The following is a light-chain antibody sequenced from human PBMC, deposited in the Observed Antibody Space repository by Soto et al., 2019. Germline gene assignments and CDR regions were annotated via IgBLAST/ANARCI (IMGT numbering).Light chain of an antibody. Sequence: DLQMTQSPSTVSASVGDRVTITCRASQNIISWLAWYQQQPGRAPKLLIYAASILQSGVPSRFSGSGSGTDFTLTINSLQPEDFATYYCQQAYCFPVTFGQGTRLEMK. CDR2: AAS. CDR3: QQAYCFPVT. J-gene: IGKJ5*01. V-gene: IGKV1-12*01. CDR1: QNIISW.